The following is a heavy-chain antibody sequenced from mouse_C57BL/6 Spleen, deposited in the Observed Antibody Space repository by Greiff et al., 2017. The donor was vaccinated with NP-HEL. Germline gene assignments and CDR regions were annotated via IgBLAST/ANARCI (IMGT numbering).Heavy chain of an antibody. CDR3: SKANWAFAY. Sequence: QVQLQQPGAELVKPGASVKLSCKASGYTFSSYWMHWVRQRPGQGLEWIGMIHPNSGSTNYNEKFKSKATLPVDKSSSPAYMQLSSLTSEDSAVYYCSKANWAFAYWGQGTLVTVSA. J-gene: IGHJ3*01. CDR1: GYTFSSYW. V-gene: IGHV1-64*01. CDR2: IHPNSGST. D-gene: IGHD4-1*01.